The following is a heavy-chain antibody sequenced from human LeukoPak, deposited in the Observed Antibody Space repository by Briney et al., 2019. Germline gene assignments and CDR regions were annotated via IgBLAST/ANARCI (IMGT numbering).Heavy chain of an antibody. V-gene: IGHV3-30-3*01. J-gene: IGHJ4*02. CDR2: ISYDGSNK. Sequence: GGSLRLSCAASGFTFSSYAMHWVRQAPGKGLEWVAVISYDGSNKYYADSVKGRFTISRDNSKNTLYLQMNSLRAEDTAVYYCARERDGIKEVLGDWGQGTLVTVSS. D-gene: IGHD5-24*01. CDR3: ARERDGIKEVLGD. CDR1: GFTFSSYA.